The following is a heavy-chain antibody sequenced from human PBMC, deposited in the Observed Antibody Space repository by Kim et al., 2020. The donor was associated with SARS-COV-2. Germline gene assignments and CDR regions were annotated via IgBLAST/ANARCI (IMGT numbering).Heavy chain of an antibody. V-gene: IGHV3-21*01. CDR3: ASQCEVRGVIPHVFDY. Sequence: GGSLRLSCAASGFTFSSYSMNWVRQAPGKGLEWVSSISSSSSYIYYADSVKGRFTISRDNAKNSLYLQMNSLRAEDTAVYYCASQCEVRGVIPHVFDYWGQGTLVTVSS. D-gene: IGHD3-10*01. CDR1: GFTFSSYS. CDR2: ISSSSSYI. J-gene: IGHJ4*02.